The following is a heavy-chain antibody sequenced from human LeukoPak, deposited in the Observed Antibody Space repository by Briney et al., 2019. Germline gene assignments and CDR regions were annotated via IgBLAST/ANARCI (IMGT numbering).Heavy chain of an antibody. CDR1: GGTLSSYA. CDR3: ARADSSGYSLDENFDY. D-gene: IGHD3-22*01. CDR2: IIPIFAIV. J-gene: IGHJ4*02. Sequence: SVKVSCKASGGTLSSYALNWVRQAPGQGLEWIGRIIPIFAIVNYAQNFQGRVTITADKSTNTACMELSSLRFEDTAFYYCARADSSGYSLDENFDYWGQGTLVTVSS. V-gene: IGHV1-69*04.